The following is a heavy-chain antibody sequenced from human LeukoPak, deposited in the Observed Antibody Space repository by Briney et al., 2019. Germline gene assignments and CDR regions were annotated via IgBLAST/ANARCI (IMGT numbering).Heavy chain of an antibody. CDR1: VGSINSDY. J-gene: IGHJ4*02. CDR2: IHNSGST. V-gene: IGHV4-59*12. D-gene: IGHD6-13*01. Sequence: SETLSLTCTVSVGSINSDYWSWIRQPPGKGLEWIGYIHNSGSTKYNPSLGSRVTISLDKSKNQFSLKLSSVTAADTAVYYCARTSAAGTRWGYYFDYWGQGTLVTVSS. CDR3: ARTSAAGTRWGYYFDY.